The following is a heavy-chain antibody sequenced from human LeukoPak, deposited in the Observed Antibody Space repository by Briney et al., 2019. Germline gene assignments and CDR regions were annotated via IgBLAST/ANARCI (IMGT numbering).Heavy chain of an antibody. CDR2: ISSSSTYI. CDR1: GFTFSSYS. V-gene: IGHV3-21*01. D-gene: IGHD3-22*01. CDR3: ARSITMIVDWFDP. J-gene: IGHJ5*02. Sequence: GGSLRLSCAASGFTFSSYSMNWVRQAPGKGLEWVSSISSSSTYIYYADSVKGRFTISRDNAKNSLYLQMNSLRAEDTAVYYCARSITMIVDWFDPWGQGTLVTVSS.